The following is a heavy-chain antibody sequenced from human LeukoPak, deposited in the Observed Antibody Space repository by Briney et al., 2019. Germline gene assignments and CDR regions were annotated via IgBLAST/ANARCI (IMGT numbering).Heavy chain of an antibody. J-gene: IGHJ4*02. CDR3: ARDLGSGCDFDY. D-gene: IGHD6-19*01. Sequence: PGGSLRLSCAASGFTFSSYGMHWVRQAPGKGLEWVALIWYDGSNKYYADSVKGRFTISRDNSKNTLYLQMNSLRAEDTAVYYCARDLGSGCDFDYWGQGTLVTVSS. CDR2: IWYDGSNK. CDR1: GFTFSSYG. V-gene: IGHV3-33*01.